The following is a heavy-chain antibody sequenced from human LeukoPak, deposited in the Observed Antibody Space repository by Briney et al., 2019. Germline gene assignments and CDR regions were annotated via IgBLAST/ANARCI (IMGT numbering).Heavy chain of an antibody. Sequence: SQTLSLTCTVSGGSISSGSYYWSWIRQPAGKGLEWIGRIYTSGSTNYNPSLKSRVTISVDTSKNQFSLKLSSVTAADTAVYYCAREDGAALDFWRVSYYYYMDVWGKGTTVTVSS. CDR1: GGSISSGSYY. V-gene: IGHV4-61*02. J-gene: IGHJ6*03. D-gene: IGHD3-3*01. CDR3: AREDGAALDFWRVSYYYYMDV. CDR2: IYTSGST.